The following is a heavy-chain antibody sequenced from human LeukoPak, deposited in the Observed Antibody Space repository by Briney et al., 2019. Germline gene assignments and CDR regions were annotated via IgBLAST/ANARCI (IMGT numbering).Heavy chain of an antibody. CDR2: FDPEVGKT. D-gene: IGHD2-21*01. J-gene: IGHJ4*02. CDR1: GFSLTALS. V-gene: IGHV1-24*01. Sequence: ASVKVSCKVSGFSLTALSMHWVRQAPGKGLEWMGGFDPEVGKTMYAEKLDGRLTVTDDTSTDTAYMQLSSLRLEDTAVYYCATDMVGYCGDVTCYSETYWGQGTLVTVSS. CDR3: ATDMVGYCGDVTCYSETY.